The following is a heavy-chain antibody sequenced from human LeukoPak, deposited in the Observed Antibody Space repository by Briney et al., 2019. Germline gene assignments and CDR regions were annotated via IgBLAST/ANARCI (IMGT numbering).Heavy chain of an antibody. CDR3: ARGSGSGSWLIDY. D-gene: IGHD1-26*01. CDR2: ITSSNNHI. J-gene: IGHJ4*02. V-gene: IGHV3-21*01. Sequence: GGSLRLSCAASGFTFSSYSMNWVRQAPGEGLEWVSFITSSNNHIDYADSVKGRFTISRDNAKNSLYLQMNSLRAEDTALYFCARGSGSGSWLIDYWGQGALVTVPS. CDR1: GFTFSSYS.